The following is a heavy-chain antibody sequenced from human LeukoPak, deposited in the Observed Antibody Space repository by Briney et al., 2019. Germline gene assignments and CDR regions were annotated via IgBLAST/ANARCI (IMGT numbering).Heavy chain of an antibody. CDR3: ARCRYSYGFLPGFDP. J-gene: IGHJ5*02. Sequence: GGSLRLSCAASGFTFSNYPIHWVRQAPGKGLEFVSSIHSNGISTYYGNSVKGRFTVSRDNSKNTLYLQMNSLRAEDTAVYYCARCRYSYGFLPGFDPWGQGTLVTVSS. CDR1: GFTFSNYP. V-gene: IGHV3-64*01. D-gene: IGHD5-18*01. CDR2: IHSNGIST.